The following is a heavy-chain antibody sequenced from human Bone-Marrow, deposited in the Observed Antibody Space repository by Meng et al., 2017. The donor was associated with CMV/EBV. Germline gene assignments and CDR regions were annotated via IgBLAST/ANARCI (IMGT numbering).Heavy chain of an antibody. Sequence: GSLRLSCTVSGGSISSSRYYWGWIRQPPGKGLEYIGCIHYSGNINYNPSLKSRITISVDTSKNQFSLKLGSVTAADTAVYYCARDNTQWFGELQYYYGMDVWGQGTTVTVSS. CDR3: ARDNTQWFGELQYYYGMDV. V-gene: IGHV4-39*07. CDR2: IHYSGNI. J-gene: IGHJ6*02. CDR1: GGSISSSRYY. D-gene: IGHD3-10*01.